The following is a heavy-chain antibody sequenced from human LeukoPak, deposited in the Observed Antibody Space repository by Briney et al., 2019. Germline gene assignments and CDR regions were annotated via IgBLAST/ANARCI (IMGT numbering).Heavy chain of an antibody. CDR3: ARAGSNWNYVY. Sequence: PGGSLRLSCAASGFTFSGFLMSWVRQTPGKGLEWVANIKQDGSEKYYADSVKGRFTTSRDNTKNSLSLQMNSLRAKDTAVYYCARAGSNWNYVYWGQGTLVTVSS. D-gene: IGHD1-7*01. CDR1: GFTFSGFL. J-gene: IGHJ4*02. V-gene: IGHV3-7*01. CDR2: IKQDGSEK.